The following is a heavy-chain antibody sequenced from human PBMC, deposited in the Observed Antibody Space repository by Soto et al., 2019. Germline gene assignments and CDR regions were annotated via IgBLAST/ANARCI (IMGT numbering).Heavy chain of an antibody. J-gene: IGHJ6*02. CDR2: IIPIFGTA. Sequence: QVQLVQSGAEGKKPGSSVKVSCKASGGTFSSYAISWVRQAPGQGLEWMGGIIPIFGTANYAQKFQGRVTITADESTSTAYMELSSLRSEDTAVYYCARGYCSSTSCYISYYYYGMDVWGQGTTVTVSS. CDR3: ARGYCSSTSCYISYYYYGMDV. CDR1: GGTFSSYA. V-gene: IGHV1-69*01. D-gene: IGHD2-2*02.